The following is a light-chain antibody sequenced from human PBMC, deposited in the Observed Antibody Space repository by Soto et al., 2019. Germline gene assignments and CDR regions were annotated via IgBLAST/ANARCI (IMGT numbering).Light chain of an antibody. CDR1: QSINNW. CDR3: QQYDTYPLT. V-gene: IGKV1-5*01. CDR2: DAS. J-gene: IGKJ4*01. Sequence: DVQITQSPSSLSASVGDRVTITCRASQSINNWLAWYQQKPGKAPKFLIYDASTLETGVPSRFSGSASGTEFTLTISGLQPEDVGSYYCQQYDTYPLTFGGGTRVELK.